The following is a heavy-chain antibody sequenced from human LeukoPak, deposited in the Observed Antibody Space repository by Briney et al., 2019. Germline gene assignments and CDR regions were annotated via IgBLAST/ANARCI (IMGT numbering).Heavy chain of an antibody. Sequence: SETLSLTCTVSGISLSGYYWSWIRQPPGKGLEWIGYIYYSGSTNYNPSLKSRVTMSVDTSKNQFSLKLSSVTAADTAVYYCARGPDIVATLGAFDIWGQGTMVTVSS. J-gene: IGHJ3*02. CDR2: IYYSGST. CDR1: GISLSGYY. D-gene: IGHD5-12*01. CDR3: ARGPDIVATLGAFDI. V-gene: IGHV4-59*12.